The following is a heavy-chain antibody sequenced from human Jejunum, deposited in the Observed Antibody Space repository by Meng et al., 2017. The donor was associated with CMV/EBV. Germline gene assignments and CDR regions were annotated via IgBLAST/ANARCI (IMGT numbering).Heavy chain of an antibody. D-gene: IGHD1-7*01. Sequence: GTSVNNYNWSWIQQPPGKGLEWIGYIYHSGSTDSNPSLSSRVTISIDTSKNQVSLQLSSVTAADTAVYYCAKVGEWNYGRGWFDRWGQGTLVTVSS. CDR3: AKVGEWNYGRGWFDR. CDR2: IYHSGST. CDR1: GTSVNNYN. V-gene: IGHV4-59*02. J-gene: IGHJ5*02.